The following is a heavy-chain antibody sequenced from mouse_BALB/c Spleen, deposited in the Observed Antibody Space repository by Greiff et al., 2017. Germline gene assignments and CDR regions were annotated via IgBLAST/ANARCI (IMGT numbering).Heavy chain of an antibody. Sequence: DVHLVESGGGLVQPGGSRKLSCAASGFTFSSFGMHWVRQAPEKGLEWVAYISSGSSTIYYADTVKGRFTISRDNPKNTLFLQMTSLRSEDTAMYYCARGGGDYWGQGTTLTVSS. CDR3: ARGGGDY. CDR1: GFTFSSFG. V-gene: IGHV5-17*02. D-gene: IGHD1-1*02. CDR2: ISSGSSTI. J-gene: IGHJ2*01.